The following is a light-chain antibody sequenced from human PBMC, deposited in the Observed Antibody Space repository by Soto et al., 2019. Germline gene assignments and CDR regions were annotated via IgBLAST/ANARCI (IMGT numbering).Light chain of an antibody. CDR2: SNN. CDR3: AAWDDSLNGSYV. CDR1: SXNIGSNT. Sequence: QSVLTQPHSASGTPGQRVTISCSGSSXNIGSNTVNWYQQLPGTAPKLLIYSNNQRPSGVPDRFSGSKSGTSASLAISGLQSEDEADYYCAAWDDSLNGSYVFGTGTKVT. J-gene: IGLJ1*01. V-gene: IGLV1-44*01.